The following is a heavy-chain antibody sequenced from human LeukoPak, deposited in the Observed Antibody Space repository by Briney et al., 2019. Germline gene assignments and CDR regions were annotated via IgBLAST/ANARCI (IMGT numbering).Heavy chain of an antibody. Sequence: ASVKVSCKASGYTFTSYGISWVRQAPGQGLEWMGWISAYNGNTNYAQKLQGRVTMTTNTSTSTAYMELRSLRSDDTAVYYCARAYVPYYGSGSYYQRLDYWGQGTLVTVSS. D-gene: IGHD3-10*01. CDR1: GYTFTSYG. J-gene: IGHJ4*02. V-gene: IGHV1-18*01. CDR2: ISAYNGNT. CDR3: ARAYVPYYGSGSYYQRLDY.